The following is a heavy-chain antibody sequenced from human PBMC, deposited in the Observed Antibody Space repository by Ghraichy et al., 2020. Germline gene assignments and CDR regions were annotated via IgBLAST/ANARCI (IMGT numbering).Heavy chain of an antibody. CDR3: ARDLDIVVVVATPRHYGLDV. CDR2: ISPYNGNT. CDR1: GYTFRNYG. D-gene: IGHD2-15*01. Sequence: ASVKVSCKASGYTFRNYGISWVRQAPEQGLEWMGWISPYNGNTNYAQKFQGRVTMTTDTFTSTAYMELRSLGSDDTAVYYCARDLDIVVVVATPRHYGLDVWGQGTTVIVSS. V-gene: IGHV1-18*01. J-gene: IGHJ6*02.